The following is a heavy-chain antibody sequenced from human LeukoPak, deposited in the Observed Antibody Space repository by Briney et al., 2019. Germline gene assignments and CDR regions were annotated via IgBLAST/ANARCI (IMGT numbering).Heavy chain of an antibody. J-gene: IGHJ4*02. D-gene: IGHD1-14*01. Sequence: SETLSRTCTVSGASISPYYWSWIRQPAGKGLEWIGRIYNSGYTNYNPSLESRVTMSLDTSKNVFSLKLSSVTAEDTALYYCARGNNSPWDHWGQGILVTVSS. CDR1: GASISPYY. CDR2: IYNSGYT. V-gene: IGHV4-4*07. CDR3: ARGNNSPWDH.